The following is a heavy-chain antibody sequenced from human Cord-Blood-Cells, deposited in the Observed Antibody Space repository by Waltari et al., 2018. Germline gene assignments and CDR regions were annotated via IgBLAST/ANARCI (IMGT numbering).Heavy chain of an antibody. Sequence: QVQLVQSGAEVKKPGSSVKVSCKASGGTFSTYAISWVRQAPGQGLEWMGGIIPIFGTANYAQKFQGRVTITADESTSTAYMELSSLRSEDTAVYYCAREVELGYSSSSIAYYWGQGTLVTVSS. CDR2: IIPIFGTA. CDR1: GGTFSTYA. J-gene: IGHJ4*02. D-gene: IGHD6-13*01. CDR3: AREVELGYSSSSIAYY. V-gene: IGHV1-69*01.